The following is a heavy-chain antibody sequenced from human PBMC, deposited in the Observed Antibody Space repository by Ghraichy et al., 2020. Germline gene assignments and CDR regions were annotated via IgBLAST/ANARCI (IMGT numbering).Heavy chain of an antibody. CDR1: GGSISSYY. CDR3: ARGYYWGYYFDY. J-gene: IGHJ4*02. V-gene: IGHV4-59*01. Sequence: SETLSLTCTVSGGSISSYYWSWIRQPPGKGLEWIGYIYYSGSTNYNPSLKSRVTISVDTSKNQFSLKLSSVTAADTAVYYCARGYYWGYYFDYWGQGTLVTVSS. D-gene: IGHD2-8*02. CDR2: IYYSGST.